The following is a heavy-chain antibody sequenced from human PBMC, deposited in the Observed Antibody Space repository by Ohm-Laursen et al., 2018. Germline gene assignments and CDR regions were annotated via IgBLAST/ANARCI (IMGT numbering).Heavy chain of an antibody. D-gene: IGHD3-16*02. V-gene: IGHV3-48*03. CDR1: GFTFSNYE. Sequence: SLRLSCTASGFTFSNYEMNWVRQAPGKGLDWVSYISSSGSTIYYADSVKGRFTISRDNAKNSLYLQMNSLRAEDTAVYYCARYRSPDDYWGQGTLVTVSS. J-gene: IGHJ4*02. CDR3: ARYRSPDDY. CDR2: ISSSGSTI.